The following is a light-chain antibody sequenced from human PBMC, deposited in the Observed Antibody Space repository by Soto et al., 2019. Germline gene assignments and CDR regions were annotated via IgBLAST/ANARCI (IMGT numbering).Light chain of an antibody. CDR1: QSVSSY. CDR3: LQYNKWPHPYT. CDR2: DAS. V-gene: IGKV3-15*01. Sequence: EIVMTQSPATLSVSLGERVTLSCRASQSVSSYLAWYQQKPGQAPRLLISDASTRATDIPDRFSGSGSGTDFTLTITSLQLTNVALYYYLQYNKWPHPYTFGQGTKVESK. J-gene: IGKJ2*01.